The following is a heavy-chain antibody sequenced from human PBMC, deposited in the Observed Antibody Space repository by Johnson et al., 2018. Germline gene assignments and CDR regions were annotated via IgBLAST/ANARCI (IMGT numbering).Heavy chain of an antibody. CDR3: TRPEGLYSSNSDQYFQH. Sequence: VQLGEAGGGLVRPGGSLRLWCAASGFTFTTYWMNWVRQAPGKGLEWVASIKEDGSTKYYVDSVNGLFTISRDNAKNSLYLQLNSLRAEDTAVYYCTRPEGLYSSNSDQYFQHWGQGTLVIVSS. J-gene: IGHJ1*01. CDR2: IKEDGSTK. D-gene: IGHD6-13*01. V-gene: IGHV3-7*01. CDR1: GFTFTTYW.